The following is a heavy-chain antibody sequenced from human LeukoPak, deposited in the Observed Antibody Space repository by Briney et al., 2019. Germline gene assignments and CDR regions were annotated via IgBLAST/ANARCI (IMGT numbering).Heavy chain of an antibody. Sequence: ASVKVSCKASGYSLINFGISWVRQAPGQGLEWMGWVSVYNGDTKYAQKFQDRVTLTADASTITAFVELRSLTSDDTAVYYCATSGESSWVDPWGQGTLVTVSS. CDR2: VSVYNGDT. V-gene: IGHV1-18*01. CDR3: ATSGESSWVDP. CDR1: GYSLINFG. D-gene: IGHD2-21*01. J-gene: IGHJ5*02.